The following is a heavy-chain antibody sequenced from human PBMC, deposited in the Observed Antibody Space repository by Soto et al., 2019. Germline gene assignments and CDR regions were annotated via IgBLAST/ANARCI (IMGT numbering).Heavy chain of an antibody. CDR3: AKAGGRVVITKGPNPVDY. CDR2: ISGSGGST. D-gene: IGHD3-3*01. V-gene: IGHV3-23*01. J-gene: IGHJ4*02. Sequence: GGSLRLSCAASGFTFSSYAMSWVRQAPGKGLEWVSAISGSGGSTYYADSGKGRFTISRDNSKNTLYLQMNSLRAEDTAVYYCAKAGGRVVITKGPNPVDYWGQGTLVTVSS. CDR1: GFTFSSYA.